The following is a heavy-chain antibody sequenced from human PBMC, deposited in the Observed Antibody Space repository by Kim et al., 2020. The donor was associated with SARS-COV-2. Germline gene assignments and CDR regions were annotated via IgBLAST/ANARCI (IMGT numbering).Heavy chain of an antibody. Sequence: GGSLRLSCAASGFTFSNAWMSWVRQAPGKGLEWVGRIKSKTDGGTTDYAAPMKGRFTISRDDSKNTLYLQMNSLKTEDTAVYYCTTDPTYYYGSGSSDYWGQGTLVTVSS. V-gene: IGHV3-15*01. D-gene: IGHD3-10*01. J-gene: IGHJ4*02. CDR1: GFTFSNAW. CDR2: IKSKTDGGTT. CDR3: TTDPTYYYGSGSSDY.